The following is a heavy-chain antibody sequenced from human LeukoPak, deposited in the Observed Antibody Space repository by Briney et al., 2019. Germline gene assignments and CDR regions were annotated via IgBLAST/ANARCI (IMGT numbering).Heavy chain of an antibody. Sequence: GGSLRLSCAASGFTFSSYAMSWVRQAPGKGLEWVSAISGSGGSTYYADSVKGRFTISRDNSKNTLYLQMNSLRAEDTAVYYCAKVGFSRYQPEGIDYWGQGTLVTVSS. CDR2: ISGSGGST. CDR1: GFTFSSYA. CDR3: AKVGFSRYQPEGIDY. D-gene: IGHD3-16*02. V-gene: IGHV3-23*01. J-gene: IGHJ4*02.